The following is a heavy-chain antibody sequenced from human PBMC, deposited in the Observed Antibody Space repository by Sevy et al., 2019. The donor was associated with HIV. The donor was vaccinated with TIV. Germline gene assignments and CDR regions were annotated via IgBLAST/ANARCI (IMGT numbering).Heavy chain of an antibody. J-gene: IGHJ2*01. CDR1: GFTFSTYA. V-gene: IGHV3-23*01. D-gene: IGHD6-6*01. Sequence: GGSLRLSCTASGFTFSTYAMSWVRQAPGKGLEWVSGISGSASTTYYGGAAYYADSVKGRFTITRENAKNTLYLEMNSLRDEDSAVFHCARALQARPRGDYWYFDLWGRGTLVTVSS. CDR2: ISGSASTTYYGGAA. CDR3: ARALQARPRGDYWYFDL.